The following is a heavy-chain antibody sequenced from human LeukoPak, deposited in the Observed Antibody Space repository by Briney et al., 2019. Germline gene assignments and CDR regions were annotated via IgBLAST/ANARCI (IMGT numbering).Heavy chain of an antibody. CDR3: ARGRGSSWYWFDH. CDR2: IYTSEIT. J-gene: IGHJ5*02. CDR1: GDSISSYY. D-gene: IGHD6-13*01. Sequence: SETLSLTCTVSGDSISSYYWTWIRQPAGKGLEWIGRIYTSEITNYNPSLKSRVTMSLDTSKKQFSLKLTSVTAADTAMYYCARGRGSSWYWFDHWGQGTLVTVSS. V-gene: IGHV4-4*07.